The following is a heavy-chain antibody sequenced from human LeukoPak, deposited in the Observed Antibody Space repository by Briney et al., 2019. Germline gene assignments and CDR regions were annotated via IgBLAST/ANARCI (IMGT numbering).Heavy chain of an antibody. CDR2: IYYSGST. D-gene: IGHD3-10*01. J-gene: IGHJ5*02. CDR3: ASTITMVRGVIIFDP. V-gene: IGHV4-61*01. CDR1: GGSVSSGSYY. Sequence: PSETLSLTCTVSGGSVSSGSYYWSWIRQPPGKGLEWTGYIYYSGSTNYNPSLKSRVTISVDTSKNQFSLKLSSVTAADTAVYYCASTITMVRGVIIFDPWGQGTLVTVSS.